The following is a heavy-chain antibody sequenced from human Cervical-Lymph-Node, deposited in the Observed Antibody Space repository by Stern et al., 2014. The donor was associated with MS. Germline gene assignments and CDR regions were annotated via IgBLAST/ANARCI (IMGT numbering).Heavy chain of an antibody. J-gene: IGHJ4*02. CDR2: IYPGVSDT. CDR1: GYSFASYW. Sequence: VQLVQSGAEVKKPGESLKISCKGSGYSFASYWIGWGRQMPGKGLEWMGIIYPGVSDTRYNTSLHGQVTMSAEKAHHTTHHHRCSLKASDTAMYYCTRLDNWNIGYWGQGTLVIVSS. CDR3: TRLDNWNIGY. D-gene: IGHD1/OR15-1a*01. V-gene: IGHV5-51*01.